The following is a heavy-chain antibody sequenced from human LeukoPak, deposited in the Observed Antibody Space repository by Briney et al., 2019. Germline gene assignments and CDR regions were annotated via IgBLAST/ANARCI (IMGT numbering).Heavy chain of an antibody. CDR2: ITSSSSHT. V-gene: IGHV3-11*05. CDR3: ARERGRTTVTWFYFDY. J-gene: IGHJ4*02. CDR1: GFQFNDHY. Sequence: GGSLRLSCATSGFQFNDHYMSWIRQAPGKGLEWVSYITSSSSHTNYADSVKGRFTISRDNAKNSLYLQMNSLRAEDTAVYYCARERGRTTVTWFYFDYWGQGTLVTVSS. D-gene: IGHD4-17*01.